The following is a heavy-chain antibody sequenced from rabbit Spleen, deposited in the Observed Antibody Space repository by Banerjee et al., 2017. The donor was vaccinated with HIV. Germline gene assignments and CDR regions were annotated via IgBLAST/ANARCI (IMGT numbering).Heavy chain of an antibody. J-gene: IGHJ4*01. CDR1: GFSFSSSYY. CDR2: IATGSSGFT. D-gene: IGHD1-1*01. V-gene: IGHV1S40*01. CDR3: ASGYLDIYFDL. Sequence: QSLEESGGDLVKPGASLTLTCTASGFSFSSSYYMCWVRQAPGKGLEWIGCIATGSSGFTYYATWAKGRFTCSKTSSTTVTLQMTSLAAADTATYFCASGYLDIYFDLWGPGTLVTVS.